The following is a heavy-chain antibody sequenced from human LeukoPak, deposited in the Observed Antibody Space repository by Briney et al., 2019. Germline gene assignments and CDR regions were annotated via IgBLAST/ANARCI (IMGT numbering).Heavy chain of an antibody. CDR2: IRYDGAYT. CDR3: SKLSGRDTTMVAFAY. J-gene: IGHJ4*02. CDR1: GFPSNRCG. Sequence: GGSLRLSCAASGFPSNRCGMHWGRQAPGKGLKWVTFIRYDGAYTSYADSVKGRFTISRDNTLNTLYLQMNSLRAEDTAVYYCSKLSGRDTTMVAFAYWGQGTLVTVSS. D-gene: IGHD5-18*01. V-gene: IGHV3-30*02.